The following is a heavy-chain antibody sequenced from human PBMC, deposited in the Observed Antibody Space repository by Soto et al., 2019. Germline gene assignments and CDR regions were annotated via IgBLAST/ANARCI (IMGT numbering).Heavy chain of an antibody. D-gene: IGHD3-10*01. CDR3: ARTFGELLNPFDY. CDR1: GFTVSSNY. V-gene: IGHV3-53*01. CDR2: IYSGGST. J-gene: IGHJ4*02. Sequence: GSLRLSCAASGFTVSSNYMSWVRQAPGKGLEWVSVIYSGGSTYYADSVKGRFTISRDNSKNTLYLQMNSLRAEDTAVYYCARTFGELLNPFDYWGQGTLVTVSS.